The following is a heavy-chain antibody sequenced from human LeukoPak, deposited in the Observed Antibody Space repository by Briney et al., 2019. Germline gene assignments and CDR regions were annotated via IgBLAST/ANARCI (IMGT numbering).Heavy chain of an antibody. D-gene: IGHD3-22*01. CDR2: INHSGST. V-gene: IGHV4-34*09. J-gene: IGHJ1*01. CDR1: GGSFSGYY. CDR3: ARARDYYDSSGYYPEYFQH. Sequence: PSETLSLTCAVYGGSFSGYYWSWIRQPPGKGLEWIGEINHSGSTNYNPSLKSRVTISVDTSKNQFSLKLSSVTAADTAVYYCARARDYYDSSGYYPEYFQHWGQGTLVTVSS.